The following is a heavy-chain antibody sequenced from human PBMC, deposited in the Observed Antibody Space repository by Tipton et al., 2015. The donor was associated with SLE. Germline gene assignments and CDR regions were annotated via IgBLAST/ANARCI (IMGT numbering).Heavy chain of an antibody. V-gene: IGHV3-23*03. Sequence: SLRLSCAASGFTFTTYGMSWVRQAPGQGLEWVSVLYSGGSSPFYADSVKGQFTISRDNSKNTLYLHINSLRAEDTAVYYCAKVGYDDVFDIWGQGTMVTVSS. CDR1: GFTFTTYG. J-gene: IGHJ3*02. D-gene: IGHD5-12*01. CDR3: AKVGYDDVFDI. CDR2: LYSGGSSP.